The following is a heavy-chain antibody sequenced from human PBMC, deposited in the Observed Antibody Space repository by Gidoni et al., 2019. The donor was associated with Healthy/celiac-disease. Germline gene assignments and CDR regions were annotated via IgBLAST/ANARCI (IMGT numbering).Heavy chain of an antibody. V-gene: IGHV3-23*01. CDR3: AKGEGLCGSYYVAPCYFDY. CDR1: GFTFSSYA. J-gene: IGHJ4*02. D-gene: IGHD1-26*01. Sequence: EVQLLESGGGLVQPGGSLRLSCAASGFTFSSYAMSWVRQAPGKGLEWVSAISGSCGSTYYADSVKGRFTISRDNSKNTLYLQMNSLRAEDTAVYYCAKGEGLCGSYYVAPCYFDYWGQGTLVTVSS. CDR2: ISGSCGST.